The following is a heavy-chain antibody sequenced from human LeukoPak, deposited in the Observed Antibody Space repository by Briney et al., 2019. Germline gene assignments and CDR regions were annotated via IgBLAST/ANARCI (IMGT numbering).Heavy chain of an antibody. J-gene: IGHJ4*02. D-gene: IGHD1-26*01. Sequence: GASVKVSCKVSGYTLTELSMHWVRQAPGKGLEWMEGFDPEDGETIYAQKFQGRVTMTEDTSTDTAYMELSSLRSEDTAVYYCAAIVGATNFFDFDYWGQGTLVTVSS. CDR2: FDPEDGET. CDR1: GYTLTELS. CDR3: AAIVGATNFFDFDY. V-gene: IGHV1-24*01.